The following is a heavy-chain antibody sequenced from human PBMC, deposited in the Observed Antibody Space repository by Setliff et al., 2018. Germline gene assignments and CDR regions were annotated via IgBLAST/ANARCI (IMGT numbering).Heavy chain of an antibody. Sequence: ASVKVSCKTSGYSFINYGINWVRQAPGQGLEWMGWNSVYAQNIQGRVTLTTDTPTSTAYMELRSLRSDDTAVYYCARSPPNRGSGSGWYGDFWGQGTLVTVSS. CDR1: GYSFINYG. CDR2: NSVY. V-gene: IGHV1-18*01. D-gene: IGHD6-19*01. CDR3: ARSPPNRGSGSGWYGDF. J-gene: IGHJ4*02.